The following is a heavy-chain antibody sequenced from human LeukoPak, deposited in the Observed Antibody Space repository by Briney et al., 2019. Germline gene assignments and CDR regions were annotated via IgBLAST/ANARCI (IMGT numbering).Heavy chain of an antibody. V-gene: IGHV1-3*03. D-gene: IGHD1-26*01. Sequence: ASVKVSCKASGYTFTSYAMHWVRQAPGQRLEWMGWINAGNGNTKYSQEFQGRVTITRDTSASTAYMELSSLRSEDTAVYYCARDRSSYGFTDDYWGQGTLVTVSS. CDR3: ARDRSSYGFTDDY. CDR2: INAGNGNT. J-gene: IGHJ4*02. CDR1: GYTFTSYA.